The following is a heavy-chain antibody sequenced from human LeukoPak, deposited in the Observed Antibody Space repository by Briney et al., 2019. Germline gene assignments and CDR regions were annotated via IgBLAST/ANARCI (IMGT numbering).Heavy chain of an antibody. CDR1: GFTVSSNY. CDR3: ASSPIYYGSGSQTFDY. CDR2: IYSGGST. Sequence: PGGSLRLSCAASGFTVSSNYMSWVRQAPGKGLEWVSVIYSGGSTYYADSVKGRFTISRDNSKNTLYLQMNSLRAEDTAVYYCASSPIYYGSGSQTFDYWGQGTLVTVSS. V-gene: IGHV3-66*01. J-gene: IGHJ4*02. D-gene: IGHD3-10*01.